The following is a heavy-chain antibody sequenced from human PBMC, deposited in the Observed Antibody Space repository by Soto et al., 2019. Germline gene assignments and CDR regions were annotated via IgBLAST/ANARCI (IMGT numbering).Heavy chain of an antibody. CDR2: ISGSGYYT. V-gene: IGHV3-23*01. CDR1: GFTFSSYT. Sequence: EVQLLESGGGLVQPGGSLRLSCAASGFTFSSYTMTWVRQAPGKGLKWVSAISGSGYYTYYADSVKGRFTISRDNSGNTLYLQMNSLRADDTAVYYCAKDRNSNYDRFGPDVWGQGTTVTVSS. J-gene: IGHJ6*02. D-gene: IGHD4-4*01. CDR3: AKDRNSNYDRFGPDV.